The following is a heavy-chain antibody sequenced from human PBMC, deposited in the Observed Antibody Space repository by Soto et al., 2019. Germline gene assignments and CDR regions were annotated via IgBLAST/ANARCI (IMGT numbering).Heavy chain of an antibody. D-gene: IGHD4-4*01. CDR3: ARVHSNYDVGSLALDV. J-gene: IGHJ6*02. Sequence: EEVLVESGGGLVKSGGSLRLSCGASGFTFTSHSMNWVRQAPGKGLEWVSSISSRSTYIYYADSVKGRFTISRDNAKNSLYLQMNSLRAEDTAVYYCARVHSNYDVGSLALDVWGQGTTVIVSS. V-gene: IGHV3-21*01. CDR2: ISSRSTYI. CDR1: GFTFTSHS.